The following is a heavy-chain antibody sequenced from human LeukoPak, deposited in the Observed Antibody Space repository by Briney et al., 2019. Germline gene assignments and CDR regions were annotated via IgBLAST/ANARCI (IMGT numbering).Heavy chain of an antibody. Sequence: SETLSLTCAVSGYSISSGYYWGWIRQPPGKGVEWIGSIYHSGSTYYNPSLKSRITISVDTSKNQFSLKLSSVTAADTAVYYCARHPGRVTGFDYWGQGTLVTVSS. J-gene: IGHJ4*02. CDR3: ARHPGRVTGFDY. V-gene: IGHV4-38-2*01. D-gene: IGHD1-14*01. CDR2: IYHSGST. CDR1: GYSISSGYY.